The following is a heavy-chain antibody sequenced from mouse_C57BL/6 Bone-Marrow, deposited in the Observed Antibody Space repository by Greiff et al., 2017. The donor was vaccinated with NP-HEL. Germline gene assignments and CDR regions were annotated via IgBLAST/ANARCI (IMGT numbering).Heavy chain of an antibody. CDR3: ARTTVVACYLDV. D-gene: IGHD1-1*01. CDR1: GFSLTSYG. CDR2: IWSGGST. V-gene: IGHV2-2*01. Sequence: VKLQESGPGLVQPSQSLSITCTASGFSLTSYGVHWVRQSPGKGLEWLGVIWSGGSTDYNAAFISRLGISTDNSKSQVFCKMNSLQADDTAIYSCARTTVVACYLDVWGTGTTVTVSS. J-gene: IGHJ1*03.